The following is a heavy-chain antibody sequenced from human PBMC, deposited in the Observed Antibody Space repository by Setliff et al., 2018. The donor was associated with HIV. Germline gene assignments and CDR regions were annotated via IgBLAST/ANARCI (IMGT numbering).Heavy chain of an antibody. V-gene: IGHV1-3*01. D-gene: IGHD3-3*01. CDR2: INAGNGKT. CDR1: GYTFTSYY. CDR3: ASSTITIFGVVPYYFDY. J-gene: IGHJ4*02. Sequence: ASVKVSCKASGYTFTSYYMHWVRQAPGQRLEWMGWINAGNGKTKYSQKFQSRVTITRDTSASTAYMELHSLRSEDTAIYYCASSTITIFGVVPYYFDYWGQGTLVTVSS.